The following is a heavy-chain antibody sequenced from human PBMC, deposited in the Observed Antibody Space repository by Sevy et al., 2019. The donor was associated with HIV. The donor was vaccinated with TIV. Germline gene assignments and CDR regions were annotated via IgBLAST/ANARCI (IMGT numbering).Heavy chain of an antibody. J-gene: IGHJ4*02. D-gene: IGHD2-8*01. CDR3: AREGCTRPHDY. CDR2: LSFGGGKI. Sequence: GGSLRLSCAVSGFNFNIYSMSWVRQAPGKGLEWVATLSFGGGKINYADSVKGRFIISSDDSKNTLYLQMNSLRAEDTAVYFCAREGCTRPHDYWGQGTLVTVSS. V-gene: IGHV3-23*01. CDR1: GFNFNIYS.